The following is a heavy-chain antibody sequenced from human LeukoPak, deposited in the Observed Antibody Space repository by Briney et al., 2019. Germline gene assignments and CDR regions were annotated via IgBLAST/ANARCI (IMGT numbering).Heavy chain of an antibody. CDR1: GYSFTSYW. D-gene: IGHD1-26*01. J-gene: IGHJ4*02. CDR2: IYPGDSDS. Sequence: GESLKISCKGFGYSFTSYWIGWVRQMPGKGLEWMGMIYPGDSDSKYSPSFQGHVTISGDKSISTAYLQWSSLKASDTAMYYCAIYSDTYYFDHWGQGTLVTVSS. CDR3: AIYSDTYYFDH. V-gene: IGHV5-51*01.